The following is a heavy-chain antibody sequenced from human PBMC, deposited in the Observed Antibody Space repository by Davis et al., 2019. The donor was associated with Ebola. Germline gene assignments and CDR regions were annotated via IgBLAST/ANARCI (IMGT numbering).Heavy chain of an antibody. CDR3: ARALSATYDYYVDV. D-gene: IGHD2-8*01. CDR2: INPKSGGT. Sequence: ASVKVSCKASGGTFSSYAISWMRQAPGQGPEWMGWINPKSGGTKYAQRFQYWVTMTRDTSITTAYVELSGLTSDDTAIYYCARALSATYDYYVDVWGKGTTVTVSS. J-gene: IGHJ6*03. V-gene: IGHV1-2*04. CDR1: GGTFSSYA.